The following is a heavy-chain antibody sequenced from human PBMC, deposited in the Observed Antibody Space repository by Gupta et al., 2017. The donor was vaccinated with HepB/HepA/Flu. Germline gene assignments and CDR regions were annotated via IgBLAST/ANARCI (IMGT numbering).Heavy chain of an antibody. D-gene: IGHD1-26*01. CDR3: RWDGGTRCNN. Sequence: EVHLVESVGGLVKPGGSLIVSVARSGFTFSDARMSWVRQAPGKGLERVGRIKKNNEGGTADNTAPVKGRFTISREDSKNMLYLQMESLKAEDTAMYYCRWDGGTRCNNWGQGTLVTVS. J-gene: IGHJ4*02. CDR1: GFTFSDAR. V-gene: IGHV3-15*01. CDR2: IKKNNEGGTA.